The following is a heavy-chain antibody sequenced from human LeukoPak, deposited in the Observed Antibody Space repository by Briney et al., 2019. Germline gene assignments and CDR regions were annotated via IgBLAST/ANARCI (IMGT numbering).Heavy chain of an antibody. V-gene: IGHV3-53*01. CDR2: IYSGGTT. CDR1: EFTVSSNY. CDR3: ASGVRGVMIET. Sequence: GGSLRLSCAASEFTVSSNYMSWVRQAPGKGLEWVSVIYSGGTTYYADSVKGRFTISRDNSKNTLYLQMNSLRADDTAVYYCASGVRGVMIETWGQGTLVTVSA. J-gene: IGHJ4*02. D-gene: IGHD3-10*01.